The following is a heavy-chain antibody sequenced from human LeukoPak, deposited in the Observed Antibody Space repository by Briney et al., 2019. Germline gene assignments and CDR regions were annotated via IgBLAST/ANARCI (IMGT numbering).Heavy chain of an antibody. D-gene: IGHD2-8*01. V-gene: IGHV4-59*01. CDR2: IYYTGIT. CDR3: ARLHSSRVEEFDP. J-gene: IGHJ5*02. CDR1: GGSISGYY. Sequence: PSETLSLICTVSGGSISGYYWSWIRQSPGKGLEWIGCIYYTGITAYNPSLGSRVTISVDRSNNQFSLGLTSVTAADTAVYYCARLHSSRVEEFDPWGEGTLVTVSS.